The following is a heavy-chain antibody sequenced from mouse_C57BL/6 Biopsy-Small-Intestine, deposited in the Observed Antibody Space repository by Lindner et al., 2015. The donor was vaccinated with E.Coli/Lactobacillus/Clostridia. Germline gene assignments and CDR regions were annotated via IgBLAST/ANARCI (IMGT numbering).Heavy chain of an antibody. D-gene: IGHD2-2*01. Sequence: SVKVSCKASGGTFSSYAISWVRQAPGQGLEWMGGIIPIFGTANYAQKFQGRVTITADESTSTAYTKLSSLRSEDTAVYYCARAGYSYGYPFDYWGQGTLVTVSS. CDR2: IIPIFGTA. CDR1: GGTFSSYA. V-gene: IGHV1-81*01. CDR3: ARAGYSYGYPFDY. J-gene: IGHJ4*01.